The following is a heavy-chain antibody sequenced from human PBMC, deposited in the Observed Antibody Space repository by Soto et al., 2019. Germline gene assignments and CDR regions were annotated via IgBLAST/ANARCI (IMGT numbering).Heavy chain of an antibody. Sequence: ASVKVSCKASGYTFTSYAMHWVRQAPGQRREWMGWINAGNGNTKYSQKFQGRVTITRDTSASTAYMELSSLRSEDTAVYYCARELSYSTYYYYYGMDVWGQGTTVTVSS. J-gene: IGHJ6*02. CDR1: GYTFTSYA. CDR2: INAGNGNT. D-gene: IGHD4-4*01. CDR3: ARELSYSTYYYYYGMDV. V-gene: IGHV1-3*01.